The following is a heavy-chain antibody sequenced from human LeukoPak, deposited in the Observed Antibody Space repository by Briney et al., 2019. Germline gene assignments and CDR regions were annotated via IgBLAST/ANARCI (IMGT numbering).Heavy chain of an antibody. CDR1: GFTFSSYG. J-gene: IGHJ4*02. D-gene: IGHD3-22*01. V-gene: IGHV3-33*01. Sequence: PGGSLRLSCAASGFTFSSYGMHWVRQAPGKGLEWVATIWYDGSNKHYADSVKGRFTISRDNSKNTLYLQMNSLRAEDTAVYYCFRGYYDSSGYDYWGQGTLVTVSS. CDR3: FRGYYDSSGYDY. CDR2: IWYDGSNK.